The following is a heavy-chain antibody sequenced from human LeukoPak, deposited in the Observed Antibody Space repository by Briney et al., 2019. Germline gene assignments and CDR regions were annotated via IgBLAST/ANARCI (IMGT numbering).Heavy chain of an antibody. CDR2: INHSGST. CDR3: ARGISYFDY. V-gene: IGHV4-34*01. D-gene: IGHD3-3*01. J-gene: IGHJ4*02. Sequence: SETLSLTCAVYGGSFSGYYWSWIHQPPGKGLEWIGEINHSGSTNYNPSLKSRVTISVDTSKNQFSLKLSSVTAADTAVYYCARGISYFDYWGQGTLVTVSS. CDR1: GGSFSGYY.